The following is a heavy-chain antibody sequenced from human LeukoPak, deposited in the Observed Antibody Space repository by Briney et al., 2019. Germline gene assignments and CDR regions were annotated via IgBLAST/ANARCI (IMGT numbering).Heavy chain of an antibody. CDR2: ISWNSGSI. Sequence: GGSLRLSCAASGFTFDDYAMHWVRQAPGKGLEWVSGISWNSGSIGYADSVKGRFTISRDNAKNSLYLQMNSLRAEDTALYYCAKDIAAAGKGPFDPWGQGTLVSVSS. D-gene: IGHD6-13*01. CDR1: GFTFDDYA. J-gene: IGHJ5*02. V-gene: IGHV3-9*01. CDR3: AKDIAAAGKGPFDP.